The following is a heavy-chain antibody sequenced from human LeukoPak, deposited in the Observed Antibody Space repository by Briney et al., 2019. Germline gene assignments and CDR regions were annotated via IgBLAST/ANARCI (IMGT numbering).Heavy chain of an antibody. Sequence: SETLSLTCAVSGGSISTTNWWNWVRQPPGKGLEWIGEIYHTGSTNYNPSLKSRVTISVDKSKNQFSLKLSSVTAADTAVYYCARVRTSTNLNWFDPWGQGTLVTVSS. V-gene: IGHV4-4*02. CDR3: ARVRTSTNLNWFDP. J-gene: IGHJ5*02. D-gene: IGHD2-2*01. CDR1: GGSISTTNW. CDR2: IYHTGST.